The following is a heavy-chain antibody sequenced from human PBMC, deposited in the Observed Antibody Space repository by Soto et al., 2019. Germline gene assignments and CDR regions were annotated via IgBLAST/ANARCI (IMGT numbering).Heavy chain of an antibody. J-gene: IGHJ4*02. D-gene: IGHD3-10*01. V-gene: IGHV3-30-3*01. CDR3: ASSMVIFDY. CDR1: GFTFSSYA. CDR2: ISYDGSNK. Sequence: QVQLVESGGGVVQPGRSLRLSCAASGFTFSSYAMHWVRQAPGKGLEWVAVISYDGSNKYYADSVKGRFTISRDNSKNTLYLQMNSLRAEDTAVYYCASSMVIFDYWGQGTLVTVSS.